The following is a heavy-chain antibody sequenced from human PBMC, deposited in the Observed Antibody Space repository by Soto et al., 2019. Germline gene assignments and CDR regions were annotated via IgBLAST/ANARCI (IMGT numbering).Heavy chain of an antibody. J-gene: IGHJ4*02. CDR1: GGSFSGYY. V-gene: IGHV4-34*01. D-gene: IGHD4-17*01. CDR2: INHSGST. Sequence: SETLSLTCAVYGGSFSGYYWSWIRQPPGQGLEWIGEINHSGSTNYNPSLKSRVTISVDTSKNQFSLKLSSVTAADTAVYYCARHKEYGDYSPNFDYWGQGTLVTVSS. CDR3: ARHKEYGDYSPNFDY.